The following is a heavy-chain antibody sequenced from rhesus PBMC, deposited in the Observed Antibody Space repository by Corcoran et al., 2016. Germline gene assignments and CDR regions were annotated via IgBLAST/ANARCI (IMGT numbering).Heavy chain of an antibody. V-gene: IGHV4-122*02. Sequence: QVQLQESGPGLVKPSETLSLACTASGGSISSGYYYWSWIRQAPGKGLEWIGYISYSGSPRYRPSLHSRVPISGDTSNNQFSLRLSSVTAADTAVYYCARQTTVGDHWYFDIWGPGTPITISS. J-gene: IGHJ2*01. CDR1: GGSISSGYYY. CDR3: ARQTTVGDHWYFDI. D-gene: IGHD4-29*01. CDR2: ISYSGSP.